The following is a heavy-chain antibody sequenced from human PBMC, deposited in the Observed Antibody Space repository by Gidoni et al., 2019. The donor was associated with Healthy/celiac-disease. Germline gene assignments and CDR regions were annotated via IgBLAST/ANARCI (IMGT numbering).Heavy chain of an antibody. CDR3: VKDTTPGGADC. CDR2: IFWSSTKI. CDR1: RLTLNDYA. V-gene: IGHV3-9*01. J-gene: IGHJ4*02. Sequence: EVHLVESGGGLVQPGRSLRLSCAASRLTLNDYAMHWVRQAPGKGPEWVAGIFWSSTKIGYADSVKGRFTISRGNAKNSLYLQMNSLGAEDTAFYYCVKDTTPGGADCWGQGTLVTVAS.